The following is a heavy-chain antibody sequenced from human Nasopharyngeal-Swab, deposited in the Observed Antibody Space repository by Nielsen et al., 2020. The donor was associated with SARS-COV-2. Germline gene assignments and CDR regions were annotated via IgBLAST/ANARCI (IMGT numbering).Heavy chain of an antibody. CDR1: GFTFSSYW. CDR2: ISSSSSTI. CDR3: AREIKTMVRGVIGGGAFDI. J-gene: IGHJ3*02. Sequence: GESLKISCAASGFTFSSYWMNWVRQAPGKGLEWVSYISSSSSTIYYADSVKGRFTISRDNAKNSLYLQMNSLRAEDTAVYYCAREIKTMVRGVIGGGAFDIWGQGTMVTVSS. D-gene: IGHD3-10*01. V-gene: IGHV3-48*04.